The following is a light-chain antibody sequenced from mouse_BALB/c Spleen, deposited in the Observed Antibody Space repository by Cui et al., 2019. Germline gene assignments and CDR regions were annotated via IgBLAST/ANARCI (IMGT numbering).Light chain of an antibody. CDR3: QQWGSNPWT. CDR1: SSVSY. J-gene: IGKJ1*01. Sequence: QIVLTQSPALMSASPGEKVTMTCSASSSVSYMYWYQQKPRSSPKPWIYLTSNLASGVPARFSGSGSGTSYSLTISSMEAEDAATYYCQQWGSNPWTFGGGTKLEIK. CDR2: LTS. V-gene: IGKV4-68*01.